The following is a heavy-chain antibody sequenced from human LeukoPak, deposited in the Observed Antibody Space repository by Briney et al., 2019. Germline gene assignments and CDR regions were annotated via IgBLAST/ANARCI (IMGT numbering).Heavy chain of an antibody. CDR1: GFTVSSNY. Sequence: GGSLRLSCAASGFTVSSNYMSWVRQAPGKGLEWVAVISYDGSNKYYADSVKGRFTISRDNSKNTLYLQMNSLRAEDTAVYYCAKDYYDSSGHLDYWAQETLVTVPS. V-gene: IGHV3-30*18. D-gene: IGHD3-22*01. J-gene: IGHJ4*02. CDR2: ISYDGSNK. CDR3: AKDYYDSSGHLDY.